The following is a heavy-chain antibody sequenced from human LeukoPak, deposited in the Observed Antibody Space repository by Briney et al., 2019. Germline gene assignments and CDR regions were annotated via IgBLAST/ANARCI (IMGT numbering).Heavy chain of an antibody. D-gene: IGHD3-16*01. J-gene: IGHJ3*02. CDR3: ARVGGAPLGAFDI. V-gene: IGHV4-59*01. Sequence: SETLSLTCSVSGASISSYYWSWIRQSPGKGLEWIGYKYNSGTTNYNPSLKSRVSISKDVSKNQFSLRVTSVTAADTAVYYCARVGGAPLGAFDIWGQGTVVTVSS. CDR1: GASISSYY. CDR2: KYNSGTT.